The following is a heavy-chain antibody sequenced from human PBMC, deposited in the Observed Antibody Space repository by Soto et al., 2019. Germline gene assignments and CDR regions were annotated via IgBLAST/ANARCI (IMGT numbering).Heavy chain of an antibody. V-gene: IGHV3-53*01. D-gene: IGHD1-1*01. CDR1: GLTVSGKKY. J-gene: IGHJ3*01. CDR3: ATWHEREHAYDV. Sequence: DVQLVESGGGLMQPGESLRLSCAASGLTVSGKKYVAWVRQAPGKGLEWVSALYDVDGSFYADSVKGRFTTYSDSSKTTAFLQMNGLRPDDTAVYYCATWHEREHAYDVWGQGTTVTVSS. CDR2: LYDVDGS.